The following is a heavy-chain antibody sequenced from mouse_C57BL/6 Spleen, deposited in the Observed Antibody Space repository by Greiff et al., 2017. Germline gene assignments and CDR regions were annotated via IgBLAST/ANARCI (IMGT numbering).Heavy chain of an antibody. CDR3: ARPYYGSSDEYFDV. J-gene: IGHJ1*03. CDR2: FISGSSTI. D-gene: IGHD1-1*01. V-gene: IGHV5-17*01. Sequence: EVQLVESGRGLVKPGRSLKLSCAVSGFTFSDYGLHCVLRASEKGLLWFAYFISGSSTINYADTLKGRFTISRDTAKNTLFLHMTSLRSDDTTMYYCARPYYGSSDEYFDVWGTGTTVTVAS. CDR1: GFTFSDYG.